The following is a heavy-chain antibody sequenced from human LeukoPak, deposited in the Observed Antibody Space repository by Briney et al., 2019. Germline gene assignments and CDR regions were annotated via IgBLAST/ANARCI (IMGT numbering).Heavy chain of an antibody. CDR3: ARAGINGLGRWLQLSEGFDY. CDR2: IYYSGST. V-gene: IGHV4-59*01. J-gene: IGHJ4*02. Sequence: PSETLSLTCTVSGGSISSYYWSWLRQPPGKGQEWIGYIYYSGSTNYNPSLKSRVTISVDTSKNQFSLKLSSVTAADTAVYYCARAGINGLGRWLQLSEGFDYWGQGTLVTVSS. CDR1: GGSISSYY. D-gene: IGHD5-24*01.